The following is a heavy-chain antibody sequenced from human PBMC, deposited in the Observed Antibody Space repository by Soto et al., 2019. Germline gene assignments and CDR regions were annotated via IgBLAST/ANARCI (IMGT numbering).Heavy chain of an antibody. CDR3: ARGRTVRNFAVDTPDYFYFFDY. CDR1: GDAVSTFY. CDR2: VYDTGST. D-gene: IGHD3-9*01. Sequence: LALTCTVPGDAVSTFYWGWMRQSSGKDLEWIGYVYDTGSTNYNTSIKSRVTISVDRSKNQFSLKLTSANAADTAVYYCARGRTVRNFAVDTPDYFYFFDYWGQGTQVTVSS. V-gene: IGHV4-59*02. J-gene: IGHJ4*02.